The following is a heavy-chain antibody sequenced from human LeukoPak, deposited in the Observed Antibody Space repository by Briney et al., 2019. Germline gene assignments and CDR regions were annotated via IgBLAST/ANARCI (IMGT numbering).Heavy chain of an antibody. V-gene: IGHV3-74*01. J-gene: IGHJ4*02. D-gene: IGHD3-22*01. CDR2: INSDGSIT. CDR1: GFSFSSHW. CDR3: VRDLWNYYDSSGYYYEDY. Sequence: GGSLRLSCAASGFSFSSHWMHWVRQPPGKGLVWVSRINSDGSITSNADSVKSRFTISRDNAKNTLFLQMNSLRAEETAVYSCVRDLWNYYDSSGYYYEDYWGQGTLVTVSS.